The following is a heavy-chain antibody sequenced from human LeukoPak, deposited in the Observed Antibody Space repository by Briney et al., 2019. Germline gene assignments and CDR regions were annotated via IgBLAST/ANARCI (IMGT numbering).Heavy chain of an antibody. V-gene: IGHV4-34*01. D-gene: IGHD5-12*01. Sequence: SETLSLTCAVYGGSFSGYYWSWIRQPPGKGLEWIGEINHSGSTNYNPSLKSRVTISVDTSKNQFSLKLSSVTAADTAVYYCAREGSGYGYYYYYYGMDVWGQGTTVTVSS. CDR1: GGSFSGYY. CDR3: AREGSGYGYYYYYYGMDV. J-gene: IGHJ6*02. CDR2: INHSGST.